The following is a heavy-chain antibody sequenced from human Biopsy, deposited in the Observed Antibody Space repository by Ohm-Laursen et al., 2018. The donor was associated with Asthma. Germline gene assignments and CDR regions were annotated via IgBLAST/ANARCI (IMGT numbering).Heavy chain of an antibody. V-gene: IGHV3-30*03. J-gene: IGHJ4*02. CDR1: GFSFSNFG. CDR2: ISFDGSNE. Sequence: SSLRLSCSASGFSFSNFGMHWVRQAPGKGLERVAVISFDGSNEDYADSVKGRFTISRDNPMKRLYLQMSSLTAEDTAVYYCASRGGDFWSGYYMDYWGQGTLVTVSS. CDR3: ASRGGDFWSGYYMDY. D-gene: IGHD3-3*01.